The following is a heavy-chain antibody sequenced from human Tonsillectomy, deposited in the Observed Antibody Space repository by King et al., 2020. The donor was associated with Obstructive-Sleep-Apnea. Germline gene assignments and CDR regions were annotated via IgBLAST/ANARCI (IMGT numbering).Heavy chain of an antibody. CDR3: ARHRPYYYDSSAYSDAFDI. J-gene: IGHJ3*02. CDR2: IYYSGST. CDR1: RGSISSYY. D-gene: IGHD3-22*01. Sequence: VQLQESGPGRVRPSETLSLTCTVSRGSISSYYWSWIRQPPGKGLEWIAYIYYSGSTNYNPSLKSRVTISVDMSKNQFSLKLSSVTAADTAVYYCARHRPYYYDSSAYSDAFDIWGQGTRVTVSS. V-gene: IGHV4-59*08.